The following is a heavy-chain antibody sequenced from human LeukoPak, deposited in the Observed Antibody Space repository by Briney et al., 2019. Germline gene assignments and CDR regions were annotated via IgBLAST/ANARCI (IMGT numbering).Heavy chain of an antibody. J-gene: IGHJ4*02. D-gene: IGHD3-22*01. CDR3: ARGSSYGASGYPYFDH. Sequence: PSETLSLTCALYGGSFSGYYWSWIRQSPGKGLEWIGEINHRGTTKYNASLESRVTISLDTSKNQFSLEVTSVTAADTATYYCARGSSYGASGYPYFDHWGQGTLVPVSS. CDR1: GGSFSGYY. V-gene: IGHV4-34*01. CDR2: INHRGTT.